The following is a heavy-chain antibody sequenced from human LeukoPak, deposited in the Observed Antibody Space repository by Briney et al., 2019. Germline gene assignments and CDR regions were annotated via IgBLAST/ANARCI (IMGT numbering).Heavy chain of an antibody. J-gene: IGHJ4*02. CDR1: GYTFTSYT. D-gene: IGHD4-17*01. Sequence: ASVKVSCKASGYTFTSYTMNWVRQAPGQGLEWMGWINTNTGNPTYAQGFTGRFVFSLDTSVSTAYLQISSLKAEDTAVYYCAREVRNYGDYGSFDYWGQGTLVTVSS. CDR2: INTNTGNP. V-gene: IGHV7-4-1*02. CDR3: AREVRNYGDYGSFDY.